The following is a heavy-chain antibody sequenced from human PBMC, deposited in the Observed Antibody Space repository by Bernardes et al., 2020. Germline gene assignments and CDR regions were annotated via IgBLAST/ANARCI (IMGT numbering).Heavy chain of an antibody. J-gene: IGHJ4*02. V-gene: IGHV4-39*01. CDR3: PGGSGSYRHFDY. CDR1: GGSISSSSYY. Sequence: SETLSLTCTVSGGSISSSSYYWGWIRQPPGKGLEWIGSIYYSGSTYYNPSLKSRVTISVDTSKNQFSLKLSSVTAADTAVYYCPGGSGSYRHFDYWGQGTLVTVSS. CDR2: IYYSGST. D-gene: IGHD3-10*01.